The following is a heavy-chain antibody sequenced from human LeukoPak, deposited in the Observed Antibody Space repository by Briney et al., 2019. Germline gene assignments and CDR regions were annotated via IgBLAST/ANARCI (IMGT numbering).Heavy chain of an antibody. Sequence: PGGSLRLSCAASGFTFSSYWMHWVRQAPGKGLVWVSRINSDGSSTSYADSVKGRFTISRDNAKNTLYLQMNSLRAEDTAVYYCASRGDYVWGSYRYAYWGQGTLVTVSS. CDR2: INSDGSST. J-gene: IGHJ4*02. D-gene: IGHD3-16*02. V-gene: IGHV3-74*01. CDR3: ASRGDYVWGSYRYAY. CDR1: GFTFSSYW.